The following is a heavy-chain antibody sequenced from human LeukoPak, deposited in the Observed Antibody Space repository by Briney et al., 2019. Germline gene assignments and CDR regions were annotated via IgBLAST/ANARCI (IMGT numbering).Heavy chain of an antibody. J-gene: IGHJ4*02. CDR2: ISSNGGST. Sequence: GGSLRLSCSASGFTFSGYAMHWVRQAPGKGLEYVSVISSNGGSTYYADSVKGRFTISRDNSRNTLYLQMGSLRAEDTAVYYCVKDREAYSSGWPFDYWGQGTLVTVSS. CDR1: GFTFSGYA. D-gene: IGHD6-19*01. CDR3: VKDREAYSSGWPFDY. V-gene: IGHV3-64D*09.